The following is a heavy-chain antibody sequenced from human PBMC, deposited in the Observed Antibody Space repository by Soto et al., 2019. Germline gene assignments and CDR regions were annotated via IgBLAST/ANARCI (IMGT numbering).Heavy chain of an antibody. CDR1: GGSISSGGYY. CDR2: IYYSGST. J-gene: IGHJ5*02. CDR3: ARDIEEAAANWFDP. V-gene: IGHV4-31*03. D-gene: IGHD6-13*01. Sequence: SETLSLTCTVSGGSISSGGYYLSWIRQHPGKGLEWIGYIYYSGSTYYNPSLKSRVTISVDTSKNQFSLKLSSVTAADTAVYYCARDIEEAAANWFDPWGQGTLVTVSS.